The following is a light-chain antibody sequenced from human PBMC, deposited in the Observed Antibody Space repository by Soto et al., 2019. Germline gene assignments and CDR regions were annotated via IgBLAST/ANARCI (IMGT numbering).Light chain of an antibody. CDR1: QTVRSNY. J-gene: IGKJ2*01. CDR3: QQYDTSPMYT. Sequence: EIVLTQSPGTLSLSPGERATLSCRASQTVRSNYLSWYQQKTGQAPRLLIYGAFSRATGIPDRFSGGGSGTDFTLTISSLEPEDFAVYYCQQYDTSPMYTFGQGTNLEMK. V-gene: IGKV3-20*01. CDR2: GAF.